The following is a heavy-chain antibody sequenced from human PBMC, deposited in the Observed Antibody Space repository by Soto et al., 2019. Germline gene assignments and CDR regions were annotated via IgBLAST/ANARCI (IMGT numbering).Heavy chain of an antibody. CDR3: ARGMLSSSWCPDTYYYYYYGMGV. CDR1: GFTFSSYA. CDR2: ISYDGSNK. D-gene: IGHD6-13*01. Sequence: GGSLRLSCAASGFTFSSYAMHWVRQAPGKGLEWVAVISYDGSNKYYADSVKGRFTISRDNSKNTLYLQMNSLRAEDTAVYYCARGMLSSSWCPDTYYYYYYGMGVWGQGTTVTVSS. J-gene: IGHJ6*02. V-gene: IGHV3-30-3*01.